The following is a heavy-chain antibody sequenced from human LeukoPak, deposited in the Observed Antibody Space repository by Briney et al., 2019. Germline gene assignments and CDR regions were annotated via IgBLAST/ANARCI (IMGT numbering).Heavy chain of an antibody. D-gene: IGHD6-13*01. CDR3: ARIVIAAAGTDLDY. J-gene: IGHJ4*02. CDR1: GYTFTGYY. V-gene: IGHV1-2*02. CDR2: INPNIGGT. Sequence: ASVKVSCKASGYTFTGYYMHWVRQAPGQGLEWMGWINPNIGGTNYAQKFQGRVTMTRDTSISTAYMELSRLRSDDTAVYYCARIVIAAAGTDLDYWGQGTLSPSPQ.